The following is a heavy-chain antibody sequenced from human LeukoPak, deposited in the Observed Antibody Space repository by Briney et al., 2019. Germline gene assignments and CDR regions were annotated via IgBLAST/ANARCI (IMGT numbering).Heavy chain of an antibody. CDR1: GGSISSSSYY. V-gene: IGHV4-39*01. Sequence: PSETLSLTCTVSGGSISSSSYYWGWIRQPPGKGLEWVGSIYYSGSTYYNPSLKSRVTISVDTSKNQFSLKLSSVTAADTAVYYCARHVRQQLVGLHFDYWGQGTLVTVSS. J-gene: IGHJ4*02. CDR3: ARHVRQQLVGLHFDY. D-gene: IGHD6-13*01. CDR2: IYYSGST.